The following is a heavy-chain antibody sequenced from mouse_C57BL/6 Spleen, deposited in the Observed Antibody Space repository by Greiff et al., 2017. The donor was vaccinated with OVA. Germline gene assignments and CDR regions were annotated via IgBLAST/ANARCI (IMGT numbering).Heavy chain of an antibody. CDR1: GFTFSSYA. Sequence: EVKVVESGGGLVKPGGSLKLSCAASGFTFSSYAMSWVRQTPEKRLEWVATISYGGSYTYYPDNVKGRFTISRDNAKNNLYLQMSHLKSEDTAMYYCARDRGLYSNYVAYWGQGTLVTVSA. D-gene: IGHD2-5*01. CDR3: ARDRGLYSNYVAY. CDR2: ISYGGSYT. J-gene: IGHJ3*01. V-gene: IGHV5-4*01.